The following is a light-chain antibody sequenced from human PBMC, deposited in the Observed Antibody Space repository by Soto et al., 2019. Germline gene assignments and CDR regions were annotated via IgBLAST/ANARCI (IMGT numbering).Light chain of an antibody. CDR1: SSDVGGYNY. Sequence: QSALTQPASVSGSPGQSITISCTGTSSDVGGYNYVSWYQQHPGKAPKLMIYEVSNRPSGVSNRFSGSKSGNTASLTISGLQADDEADYFCSSYRSTTTFGVFGTGTKVTVL. CDR3: SSYRSTTTFGV. V-gene: IGLV2-14*01. J-gene: IGLJ1*01. CDR2: EVS.